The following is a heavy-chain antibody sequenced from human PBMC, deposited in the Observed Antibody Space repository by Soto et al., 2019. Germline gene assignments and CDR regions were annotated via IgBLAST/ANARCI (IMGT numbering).Heavy chain of an antibody. V-gene: IGHV3-21*01. CDR3: ARDSEGLDMIVDPQAFDI. D-gene: IGHD3-22*01. CDR1: GFTFSSYS. J-gene: IGHJ3*02. CDR2: ISSSSSYI. Sequence: GGSLRLSCAASGFTFSSYSMNWVRQAPGKGLEWVSSISSSSSYIYYADSVKGRFTISRDNAKNSLYLQMNSLRAEDMAVYYCARDSEGLDMIVDPQAFDIWGQGTMVTVSS.